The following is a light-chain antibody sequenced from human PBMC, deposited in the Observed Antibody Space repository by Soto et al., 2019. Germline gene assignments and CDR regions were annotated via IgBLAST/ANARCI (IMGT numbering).Light chain of an antibody. CDR1: SSNIGSNT. J-gene: IGLJ2*01. CDR2: SNN. Sequence: QSVLTQPPSASGTPGQRVTISCSGSSSNIGSNTVSWYQQLPGTAPKLLIYSNNRRPSGVPDRFSGSKSGTSASLAISGLQSEDEADYYCAAWDESLNGVVFGGGTKLTVL. V-gene: IGLV1-44*01. CDR3: AAWDESLNGVV.